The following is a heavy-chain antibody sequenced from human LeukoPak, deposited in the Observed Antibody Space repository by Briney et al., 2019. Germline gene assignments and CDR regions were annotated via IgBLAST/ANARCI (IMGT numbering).Heavy chain of an antibody. CDR1: AFTFSSYW. CDR3: VRDSYSRDLDY. D-gene: IGHD3-22*01. Sequence: GGSLRLSCAASAFTFSSYWMSWVRQAPGKGLEWVANIKEDGSEQHYVDSLKGRFTISRDNAKNSLYLQMNSLRAEDTAVYYCVRDSYSRDLDYWGQGTLVTVSS. CDR2: IKEDGSEQ. V-gene: IGHV3-7*01. J-gene: IGHJ4*02.